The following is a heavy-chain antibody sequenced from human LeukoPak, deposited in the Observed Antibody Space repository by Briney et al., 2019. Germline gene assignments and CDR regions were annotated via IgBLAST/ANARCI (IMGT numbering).Heavy chain of an antibody. D-gene: IGHD1-1*01. CDR3: ARINWDDAFDI. Sequence: SQTLSLTCALSGDTFSSSIAVWNWNRQAKARGLEWLMKTYYRATLHQDYAGAVTDLLTITPDTSKNQFSLQLNSVTPDDTAVYYCARINWDDAFDIWGQGTVVTVSS. CDR2: TYYRATLHQ. J-gene: IGHJ3*02. V-gene: IGHV6-1*01. CDR1: GDTFSSSIAV.